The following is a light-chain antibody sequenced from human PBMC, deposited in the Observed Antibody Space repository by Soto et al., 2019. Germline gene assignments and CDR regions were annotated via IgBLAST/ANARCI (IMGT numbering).Light chain of an antibody. J-gene: IGKJ4*01. CDR1: QSVLYSSNNKNY. CDR2: WAS. V-gene: IGKV4-1*01. CDR3: QQYYNTPLT. Sequence: DIVMTQSPDSLAVSLGERATINCKSSQSVLYSSNNKNYLAWYQQKPGQPPKLLIYWASTRESGVPDRFSGSGSGTDFTLTISSLQAEDVEVYYCQQYYNTPLTFGGGTKVDIK.